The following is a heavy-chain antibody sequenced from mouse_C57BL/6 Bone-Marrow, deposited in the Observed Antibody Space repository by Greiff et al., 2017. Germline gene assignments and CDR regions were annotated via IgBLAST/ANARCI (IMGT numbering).Heavy chain of an antibody. D-gene: IGHD5-1*01. CDR2: INPSSGYT. CDR3: ARWTYQFGMDY. CDR1: GYTFTSYT. Sequence: SGAELARPGASVKMSCKASGYTFTSYTMHWVKQRPGQGLEWIGYINPSSGYTKYNQKFKDKATLTADKSSSTAYMQLSSLTSEDSAVYYCARWTYQFGMDYWGQGTSVTVSS. J-gene: IGHJ4*01. V-gene: IGHV1-4*01.